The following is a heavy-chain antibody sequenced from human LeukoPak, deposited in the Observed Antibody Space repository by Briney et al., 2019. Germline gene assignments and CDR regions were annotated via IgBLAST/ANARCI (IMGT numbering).Heavy chain of an antibody. CDR2: IDPSGGST. CDR3: ARAGVPATVSFDY. J-gene: IGHJ4*02. CDR1: GYAFSSNY. Sequence: ASVKVSCKASGYAFSSNYLHWVRQAPGQGLEWMGIIDPSGGSTSYAQKFQGRVTMTRDTSTSTVYMELSSLRFEDTAVYYCARAGVPATVSFDYWGQGTLVTVSS. V-gene: IGHV1-46*01. D-gene: IGHD2-15*01.